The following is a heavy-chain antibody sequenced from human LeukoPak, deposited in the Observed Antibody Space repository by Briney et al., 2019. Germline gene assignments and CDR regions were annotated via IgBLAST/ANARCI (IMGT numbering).Heavy chain of an antibody. D-gene: IGHD6-19*01. CDR3: ARAVAGILDY. CDR2: IYYSGST. V-gene: IGHV4-61*01. J-gene: IGHJ4*02. CDR1: GGSVSSGSYF. Sequence: SETLSLTCTVSGGSVSSGSYFWSWIRQPPGKGLEWIGYIYYSGSTNYNPSLKSRVTISVDTSKNQFSLRLSSVTAADTAVYYCARAVAGILDYWGQGTLVTVSS.